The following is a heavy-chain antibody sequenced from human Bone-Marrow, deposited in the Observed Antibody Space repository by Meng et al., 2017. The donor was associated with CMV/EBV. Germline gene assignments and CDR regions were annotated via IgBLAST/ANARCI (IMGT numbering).Heavy chain of an antibody. CDR1: GFTFDDSG. CDR3: ATGHGDGYNARFDY. J-gene: IGHJ4*02. Sequence: GGYLRLSCAASGFTFDDSGMSWVRQAPGKGLEWVAGINWNGGNTGYADSVKGRFTISRDNAKNSLYLQMNSLRAEDTAFYYCATGHGDGYNARFDYWGQGALVTVSS. CDR2: INWNGGNT. D-gene: IGHD5-24*01. V-gene: IGHV3-20*04.